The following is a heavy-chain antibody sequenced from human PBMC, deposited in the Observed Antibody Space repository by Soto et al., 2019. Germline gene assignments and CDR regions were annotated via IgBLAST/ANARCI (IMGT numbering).Heavy chain of an antibody. Sequence: ALVKVSCKASGYTFTSYGISWVRQAPGQGLEWMGWISAYNGNTNYAQKLQGRVTMTTDTSTSTAYMELRSLRSDDTAVYYCARDGSQAARGWFDPWGQGTLVTVSS. V-gene: IGHV1-18*04. D-gene: IGHD6-6*01. CDR2: ISAYNGNT. J-gene: IGHJ5*02. CDR1: GYTFTSYG. CDR3: ARDGSQAARGWFDP.